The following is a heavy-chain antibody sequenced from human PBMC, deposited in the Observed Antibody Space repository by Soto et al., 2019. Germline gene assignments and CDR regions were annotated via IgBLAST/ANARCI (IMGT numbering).Heavy chain of an antibody. CDR2: IYYSGST. CDR3: ARAPLKGQPDCSSTSCYGLRYYYYMDV. Sequence: SETMSLTCTVSGGSIRSSSYYWGWIRPPPGKGLEWIGSIYYSGSTYYNPSLKSRVTISVDTSKNPFSLKLSSVTAADTAVYYCARAPLKGQPDCSSTSCYGLRYYYYMDVWGKGTTVTVSS. CDR1: GGSIRSSSYY. J-gene: IGHJ6*03. D-gene: IGHD2-2*01. V-gene: IGHV4-39*07.